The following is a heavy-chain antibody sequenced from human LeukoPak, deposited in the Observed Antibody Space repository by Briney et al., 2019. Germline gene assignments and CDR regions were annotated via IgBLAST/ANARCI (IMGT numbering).Heavy chain of an antibody. Sequence: SETLSLTCAVYGGSFSGYYWSWIRQPPGKGLEWIGEINHSGSTNYNPSLKSRVTISVDTSKNQFSLKLSSVTAADTAVYYCARGVTVTTYYYYYYYMDVWGKGTTVTVSS. D-gene: IGHD4-11*01. CDR1: GGSFSGYY. J-gene: IGHJ6*03. CDR3: ARGVTVTTYYYYYYYMDV. CDR2: INHSGST. V-gene: IGHV4-34*01.